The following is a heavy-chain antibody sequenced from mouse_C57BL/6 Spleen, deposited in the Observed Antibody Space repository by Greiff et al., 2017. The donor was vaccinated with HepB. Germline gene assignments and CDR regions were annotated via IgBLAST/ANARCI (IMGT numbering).Heavy chain of an antibody. Sequence: EVHLVESGGDLVKPGESLKLSCAASGFTFSSYGMSWVRQTPDKRLEWVATISSGGSYTYYPDSVKGRFTISRDNAKNTLYLQMSSLKSEDTAMYYCARQGIYYGNYIDYWGQGTTLTVSS. D-gene: IGHD2-1*01. CDR1: GFTFSSYG. CDR3: ARQGIYYGNYIDY. V-gene: IGHV5-6*01. J-gene: IGHJ2*01. CDR2: ISSGGSYT.